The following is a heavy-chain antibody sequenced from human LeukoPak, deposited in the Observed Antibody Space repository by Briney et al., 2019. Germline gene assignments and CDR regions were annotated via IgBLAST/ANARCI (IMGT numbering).Heavy chain of an antibody. Sequence: SETLSLTCTVSGGSISSYYWSWIRQPPGKGLEWIGYIYYSGSTNYNPSLKSRVTISVDTSKNQFSLKLSSVTAADTAVYYCARVSYYDSSGYYLFYYYYMDVWGKGTTVTVSS. D-gene: IGHD3-22*01. CDR2: IYYSGST. V-gene: IGHV4-59*01. J-gene: IGHJ6*03. CDR3: ARVSYYDSSGYYLFYYYYMDV. CDR1: GGSISSYY.